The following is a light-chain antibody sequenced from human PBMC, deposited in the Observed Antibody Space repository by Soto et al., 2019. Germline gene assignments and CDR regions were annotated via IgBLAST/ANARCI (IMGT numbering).Light chain of an antibody. Sequence: QSVLTQPPSVSAAPGQKVTISCYGTHSNIGNNFVSWYQLLLGTAPKLLIYDNNKRTSGIPDRFSGSKSGTSATRDITGLQTGDEADYYCGTWDDSLTAVVFGGATKLTVL. J-gene: IGLJ2*01. CDR1: HSNIGNNF. V-gene: IGLV1-51*01. CDR2: DNN. CDR3: GTWDDSLTAVV.